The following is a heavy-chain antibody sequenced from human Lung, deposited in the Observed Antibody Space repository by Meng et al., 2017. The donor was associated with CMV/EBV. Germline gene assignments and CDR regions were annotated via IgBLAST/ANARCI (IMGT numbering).Heavy chain of an antibody. V-gene: IGHV4-59*01. CDR3: ARGRAQIGWFDP. CDR2: VFYTGTT. Sequence: SETLSLTSTVSGGSTNSYYWTWIRQAPGKGLEWIGYVFYTGTTKYNPSLKSRVTMSLDTSKSHFSLKLTSVTAADTAIYYCARGRAQIGWFDPWGQGTLVTVSS. D-gene: IGHD3-16*01. CDR1: GGSTNSYY. J-gene: IGHJ5*02.